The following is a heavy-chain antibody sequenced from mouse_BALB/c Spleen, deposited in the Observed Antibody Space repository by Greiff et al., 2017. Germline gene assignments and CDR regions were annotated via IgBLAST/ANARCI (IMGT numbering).Heavy chain of an antibody. CDR1: GYTFSSYW. V-gene: IGHV1-9*01. D-gene: IGHD1-1*01. CDR2: ILPGSGST. Sequence: QVQLQQSGAELMKPGASVKISCKATGYTFSSYWIEWVKQRPGHGLEWIGEILPGSGSTNYNEKFKGKATFTADTSSNTAYMQLSSLTSEDSAVYYGARRTTVSPWFAYWGQGTLVTVSA. J-gene: IGHJ3*01. CDR3: ARRTTVSPWFAY.